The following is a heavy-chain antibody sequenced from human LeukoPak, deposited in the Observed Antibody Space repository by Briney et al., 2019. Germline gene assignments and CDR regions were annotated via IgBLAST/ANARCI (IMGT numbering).Heavy chain of an antibody. V-gene: IGHV3-23*01. CDR3: ANRYGSGDY. CDR1: GFTFSSYG. CDR2: ISGAGGTT. J-gene: IGHJ1*01. D-gene: IGHD3-10*01. Sequence: GGSLRLSCAASGFTFSSYGMHWVRQAPGKGLEWVSAISGAGGTTSHADSVKGRFTISRDNSKNTLYLQMNSLRAEDTAVYYCANRYGSGDYWGQGTLVTVSS.